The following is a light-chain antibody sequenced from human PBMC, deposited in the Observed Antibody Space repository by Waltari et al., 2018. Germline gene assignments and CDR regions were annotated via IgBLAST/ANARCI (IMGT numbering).Light chain of an antibody. CDR1: QSVGRT. CDR3: QKYGTRPAT. CDR2: DAS. V-gene: IGKV3D-20*01. J-gene: IGKJ1*01. Sequence: ELVLTQSPASLSLSPGDRATLSCGSSQSVGRTLAWYQQRPGQAPRLLIYDASSRATGIPDRFSGSGSRTDFSLTISRLEPEDFAVYYCQKYGTRPATFGQGTKVEVK.